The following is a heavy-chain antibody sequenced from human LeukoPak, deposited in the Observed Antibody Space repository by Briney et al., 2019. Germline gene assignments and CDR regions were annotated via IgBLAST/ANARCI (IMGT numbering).Heavy chain of an antibody. CDR1: GGTFSSYA. J-gene: IGHJ4*02. V-gene: IGHV1-69*13. CDR2: IIPIFGTA. CDR3: ARSHRVPYYYDSSGYYQSFDY. D-gene: IGHD3-22*01. Sequence: ASVKVSCMASGGTFSSYAISWVRQAPGQGLEWMGGIIPIFGTANYAQKFQGRVTITADESTSTAYVELSSLRSEDTAVYYCARSHRVPYYYDSSGYYQSFDYWGQGTLVTVSS.